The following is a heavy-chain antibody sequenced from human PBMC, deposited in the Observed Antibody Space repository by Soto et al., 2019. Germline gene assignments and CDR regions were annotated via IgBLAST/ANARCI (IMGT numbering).Heavy chain of an antibody. Sequence: PGGSLRLSCAASGFTFSSYWMSWVRQAPGEGLEWVSHINNDGSSTCYADSVKGRFTISRDNAKNTLYLQMNSLRTEDTAVYYCARQASFAYWGRGTLVTVSS. V-gene: IGHV3-74*01. CDR2: INNDGSST. J-gene: IGHJ4*02. CDR1: GFTFSSYW. CDR3: ARQASFAY.